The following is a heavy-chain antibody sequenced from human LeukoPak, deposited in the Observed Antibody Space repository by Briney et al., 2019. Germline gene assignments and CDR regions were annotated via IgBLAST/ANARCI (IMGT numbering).Heavy chain of an antibody. CDR2: IYYSGST. Sequence: SETLSLTCTVSGGSVSSGSYYWSWLRQPPGKGLEWIGNIYYSGSTNYNPSLKSRVTISVDTSKNQFSLKLSSVTAADTAVYYCARDTQWLVEDYYYYYGMDVWGQGTTVTVSS. CDR3: ARDTQWLVEDYYYYYGMDV. J-gene: IGHJ6*02. CDR1: GGSVSSGSYY. D-gene: IGHD6-19*01. V-gene: IGHV4-61*01.